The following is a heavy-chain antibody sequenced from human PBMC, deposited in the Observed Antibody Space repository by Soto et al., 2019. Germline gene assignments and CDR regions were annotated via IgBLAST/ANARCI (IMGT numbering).Heavy chain of an antibody. Sequence: ASVKVSCKASGYTFTGYYMHWVRQAPGQGLEWMGWINPNSGGTNYAQKFQGWVTMTRETSISTAYMRLSRLRSDDTAVYYCARDSKGYSYGYYYYYGMDVWGQGTTVTVSS. CDR2: INPNSGGT. V-gene: IGHV1-2*04. D-gene: IGHD5-18*01. CDR1: GYTFTGYY. CDR3: ARDSKGYSYGYYYYYGMDV. J-gene: IGHJ6*02.